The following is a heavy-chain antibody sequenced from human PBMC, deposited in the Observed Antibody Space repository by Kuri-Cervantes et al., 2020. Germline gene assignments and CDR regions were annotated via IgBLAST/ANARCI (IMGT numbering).Heavy chain of an antibody. V-gene: IGHV3-7*01. J-gene: IGHJ4*02. CDR3: ARDWEAARVFDY. CDR2: IKEDGSDI. Sequence: GESLKISCAASGFTFSSHWMSWVRQAPGKGLEWVARIKEDGSDIWYVDSVKGRFTISRDNVKNSLYLQVSSLRDEDTAVYYCARDWEAARVFDYWGQGTLVTVSS. CDR1: GFTFSSHW. D-gene: IGHD6-6*01.